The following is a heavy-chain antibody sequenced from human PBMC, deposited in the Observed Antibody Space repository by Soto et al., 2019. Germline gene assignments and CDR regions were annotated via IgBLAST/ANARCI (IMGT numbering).Heavy chain of an antibody. CDR3: ARRGAGSYYGKYV. CDR2: IYPGDSDT. CDR1: GYSFTSYS. J-gene: IGHJ6*01. V-gene: IGHV5-51*01. Sequence: PGESLKISCKGSGYSFTSYSNGWVRQMPGKGLEWMGIIYPGDSDTRYSPSFQGQVTISADKSISTAYLQWSSLKASDNAMYFCARRGAGSYYGKYVWGQGTTVTGSA. D-gene: IGHD1-26*01.